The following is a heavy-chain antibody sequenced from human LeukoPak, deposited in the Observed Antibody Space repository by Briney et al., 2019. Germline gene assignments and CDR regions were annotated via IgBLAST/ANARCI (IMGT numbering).Heavy chain of an antibody. CDR3: ARHETGPYFDY. J-gene: IGHJ4*02. CDR1: GYSFTSYW. Sequence: GESLKISCKRFGYSFTSYWIGWVRQMPGKGLECMGIIYPGDSDTRYSPSFQGQVTISADKSISTAYLQWSSLKASDTAMYYCARHETGPYFDYWGQGTLVTVSS. D-gene: IGHD1-1*01. V-gene: IGHV5-51*01. CDR2: IYPGDSDT.